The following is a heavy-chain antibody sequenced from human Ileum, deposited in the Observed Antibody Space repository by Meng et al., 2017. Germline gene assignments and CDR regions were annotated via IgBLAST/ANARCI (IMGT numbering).Heavy chain of an antibody. D-gene: IGHD4-17*01. V-gene: IGHV4-39*01. J-gene: IGHJ4*02. CDR2: IYYGGST. Sequence: QLRLQESGPGLVKPSETLSLTCSVSSGSFTNNNYYWVWIRRLPGKGLEWIGSIYYGGSTYYNPSLKSRVTISVDTSTNQFSLKLISVTAADTAVYYCARRAHYGDPPRWGQGTLVTVSS. CDR1: SGSFTNNNYY. CDR3: ARRAHYGDPPR.